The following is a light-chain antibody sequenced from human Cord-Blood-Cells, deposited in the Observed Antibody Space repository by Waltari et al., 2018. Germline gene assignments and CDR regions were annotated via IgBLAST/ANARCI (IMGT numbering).Light chain of an antibody. J-gene: IGKJ1*01. CDR2: GAS. CDR1: QSVSSN. V-gene: IGKV3-15*01. Sequence: EIVMTQSPATLSVSPGERAILSCRASQSVSSNLAWYQQKPGQAPRLLIYGASTRATGIPARFSGSGSGTEFTLTISSLQSEDFAVYYCQQYNNWPPWTFGQGTKVEFK. CDR3: QQYNNWPPWT.